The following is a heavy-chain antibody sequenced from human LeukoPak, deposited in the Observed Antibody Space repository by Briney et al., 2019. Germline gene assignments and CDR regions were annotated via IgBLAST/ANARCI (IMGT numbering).Heavy chain of an antibody. V-gene: IGHV4-39*07. CDR3: ARDNSVEVSPMIIFYY. CDR2: IYYRGSP. D-gene: IGHD3-16*01. J-gene: IGHJ4*02. Sequence: SETLSLPCTVYGVSFSGYYWGWIRKSPGKGLDWLGCIYYRGSPYYNPPRNSRVTISADTSKNQFSLKLSNVTAADTAVYYCARDNSVEVSPMIIFYYGGQGTLVTVSS. CDR1: GVSFSGYY.